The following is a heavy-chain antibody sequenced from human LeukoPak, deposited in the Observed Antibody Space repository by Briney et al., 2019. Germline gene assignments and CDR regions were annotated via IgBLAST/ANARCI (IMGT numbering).Heavy chain of an antibody. CDR2: ISYDGSNK. CDR1: GFTFSSYG. Sequence: PGRSLRLSCAASGFTFSSYGMHWVRQAPGKGLEWVAVISYDGSNKYYADSVKGRFTISRDNSKNTPYLQMNSLRAEDTAVYYCAKGNWFDPWGQGTLVTVSS. J-gene: IGHJ5*02. CDR3: AKGNWFDP. V-gene: IGHV3-30*18.